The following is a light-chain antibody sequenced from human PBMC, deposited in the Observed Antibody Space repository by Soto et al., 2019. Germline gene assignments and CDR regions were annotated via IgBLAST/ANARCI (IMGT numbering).Light chain of an antibody. CDR1: QSVSSY. J-gene: IGKJ5*01. CDR3: KQYDNWPSIT. V-gene: IGKV3-15*01. CDR2: GAS. Sequence: EIVMTQSPATLSVSPGERATLSCRASQSVSSYLAWYQQKPGQAPRLLIYGASTRAPGIPARFSGSGSGTEFTLTISSLQSEDFGVYYCKQYDNWPSITFGQGTRLEIK.